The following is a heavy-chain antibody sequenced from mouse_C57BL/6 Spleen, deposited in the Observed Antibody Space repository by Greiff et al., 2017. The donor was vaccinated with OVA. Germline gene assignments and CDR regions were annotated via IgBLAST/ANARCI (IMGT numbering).Heavy chain of an antibody. CDR2: IDPSDSYT. D-gene: IGHD2-4*01. J-gene: IGHJ4*01. CDR3: ARFGSTMITSAEEGYYAMDY. CDR1: GYTFTSYW. V-gene: IGHV1-69*01. Sequence: QVQLQQSGAELVMPGASVKLSCKASGYTFTSYWMHWVKQRPGQGLEWIGEIDPSDSYTNYNQKFKGKSTLTVDKSSSRACMQLSSLTSEDSAVDYCARFGSTMITSAEEGYYAMDYWGQGTSVTVSS.